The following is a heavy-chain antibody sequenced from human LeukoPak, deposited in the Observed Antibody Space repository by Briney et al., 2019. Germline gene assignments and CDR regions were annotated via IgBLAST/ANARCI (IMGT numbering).Heavy chain of an antibody. J-gene: IGHJ3*02. CDR3: VRRGGSDGWGAFDI. V-gene: IGHV3-74*03. Sequence: GGSLRLSCAASGFTFSTYWMNWVRQAPGKALVWVSRINTDGSSTTYADSVKGRFTISRDNAKNTLSLQMNSLSREDTAIYYCVRRGGSDGWGAFDIWGQGTVVTVSS. CDR2: INTDGSST. D-gene: IGHD5-24*01. CDR1: GFTFSTYW.